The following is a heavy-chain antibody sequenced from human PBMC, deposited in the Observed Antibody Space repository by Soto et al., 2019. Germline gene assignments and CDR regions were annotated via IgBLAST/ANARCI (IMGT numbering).Heavy chain of an antibody. CDR1: GFTFTNYW. V-gene: IGHV3-74*01. D-gene: IGHD5-18*01. CDR2: INSDGSTT. CDR3: ARGIRNYYGVDV. J-gene: IGHJ6*02. Sequence: EVQLVESGGGLVQPGGSLRLSCAASGFTFTNYWMHWVRQAPGKGLVWVSGINSDGSTTNYADSVKGRFTISRDNAENTVYLQMNSLRDEDTAVYYCARGIRNYYGVDVWGQGTTVTVSS.